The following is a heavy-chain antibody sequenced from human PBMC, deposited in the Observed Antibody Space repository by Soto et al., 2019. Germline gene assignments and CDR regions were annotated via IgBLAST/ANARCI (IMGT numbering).Heavy chain of an antibody. Sequence: PGGSLSLSCAASGFHFSSYSMNWVRQAPGKGLEWVSSISSSSSYIYYADSVKGRFTISRDNAKNSLYLQMNSLRAEDTAVYYCATGEYYYDSSGYYYCWGQGTLVTVSS. CDR1: GFHFSSYS. J-gene: IGHJ4*02. V-gene: IGHV3-21*01. D-gene: IGHD3-22*01. CDR2: ISSSSSYI. CDR3: ATGEYYYDSSGYYYC.